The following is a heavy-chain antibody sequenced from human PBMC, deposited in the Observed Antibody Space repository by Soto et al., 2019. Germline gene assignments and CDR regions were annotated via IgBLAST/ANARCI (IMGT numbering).Heavy chain of an antibody. V-gene: IGHV3-30-3*01. Sequence: GGSLRLSCAASGFTFSSYAMHWVRQAPGKGLEWVAVISYDGSNKYYADSVKGRFTISRDNSKNTLYLQMNSLRAEDTAVYYCARDPRAVITMIVVVTPPGYWGQGTLVTVSS. CDR3: ARDPRAVITMIVVVTPPGY. CDR1: GFTFSSYA. CDR2: ISYDGSNK. J-gene: IGHJ4*02. D-gene: IGHD3-22*01.